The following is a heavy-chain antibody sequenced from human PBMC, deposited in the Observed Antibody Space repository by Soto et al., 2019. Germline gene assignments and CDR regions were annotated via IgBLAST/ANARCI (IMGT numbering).Heavy chain of an antibody. V-gene: IGHV4-39*01. CDR2: IYYSGST. J-gene: IGHJ5*02. CDR3: ARRRYSGYVVSAYNWSAP. Sequence: SETLSLTCTVSGGSISSSSYYWGWIRQPPGKGLEWIGSIYYSGSTYYDPSLKSRVTISVDTSKNQFSLKLSSVTAADTAVYYCARRRYSGYVVSAYNWSAPWGQGTLVTVSS. CDR1: GGSISSSSYY. D-gene: IGHD5-12*01.